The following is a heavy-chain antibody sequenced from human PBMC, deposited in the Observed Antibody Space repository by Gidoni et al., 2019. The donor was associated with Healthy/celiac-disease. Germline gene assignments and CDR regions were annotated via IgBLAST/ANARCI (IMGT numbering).Heavy chain of an antibody. Sequence: EVQLVQSGAEVKKPGESLRISCKGSGYSFTSYWISWVRQMPGKGLEWMGRIDPSDSYTNYSPSFQGHVTISADKSISTAYLQWSSLKASDTAMYYCARDIVVVVAAIDYYYGMDVWGQGTTVTVSS. V-gene: IGHV5-10-1*03. D-gene: IGHD2-15*01. CDR3: ARDIVVVVAAIDYYYGMDV. CDR2: IDPSDSYT. J-gene: IGHJ6*02. CDR1: GYSFTSYW.